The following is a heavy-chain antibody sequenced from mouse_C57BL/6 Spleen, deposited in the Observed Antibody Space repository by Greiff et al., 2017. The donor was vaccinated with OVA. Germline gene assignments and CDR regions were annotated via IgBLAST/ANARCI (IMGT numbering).Heavy chain of an antibody. V-gene: IGHV5-9-1*02. D-gene: IGHD1-1*01. CDR3: TRDYGLYAMDY. CDR1: GFTFSSYA. CDR2: ISSGGDYI. J-gene: IGHJ4*01. Sequence: DVMLVESGEGLVKPGGSLKLSYAASGFTFSSYAMSWFRQTPEKRLEWVAYISSGGDYIYYADTVKGRFTISRDNARNTLYLQMSSLNSEDTAMYYCTRDYGLYAMDYWGQGTSVTVSS.